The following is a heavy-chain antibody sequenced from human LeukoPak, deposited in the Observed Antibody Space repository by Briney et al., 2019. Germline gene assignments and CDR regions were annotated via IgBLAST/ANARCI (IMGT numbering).Heavy chain of an antibody. D-gene: IGHD1-20*01. Sequence: SETLSLTCTVSGGSISSSSYYWSWIRQPAGKGLEWIARIYTSGSTNYNPSLKSRATISVDTSKNQFSLKLSSVTAADTAVYYCARDHNWNWFDPWGQGTLVTVSS. CDR2: IYTSGST. CDR1: GGSISSSSYY. CDR3: ARDHNWNWFDP. V-gene: IGHV4-61*02. J-gene: IGHJ5*02.